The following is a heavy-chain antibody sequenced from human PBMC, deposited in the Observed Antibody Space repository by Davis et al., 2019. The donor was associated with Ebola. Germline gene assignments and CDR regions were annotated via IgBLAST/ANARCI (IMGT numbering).Heavy chain of an antibody. CDR2: IDWDDDK. V-gene: IGHV2-70*01. CDR3: ARTIITMVRGVIMNRYYYGMDV. CDR1: GFSLSTSGMC. J-gene: IGHJ6*04. Sequence: SGPTLVKPTQTLTLTCTFSGFSLSTSGMCVSWIRQPPGKALEWLALIDWDDDKYYSTSLKTRLTISKDTSKNQVVLTMTNMDPVDTATYYCARTIITMVRGVIMNRYYYGMDVWGKGTTVTVSS. D-gene: IGHD3-10*01.